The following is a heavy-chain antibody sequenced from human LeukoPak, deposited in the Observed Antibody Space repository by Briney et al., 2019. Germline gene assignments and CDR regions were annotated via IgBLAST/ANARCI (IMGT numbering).Heavy chain of an antibody. D-gene: IGHD4-23*01. Sequence: GGSLRLSCAASGFTFSDYYMSWIRQAPGKGLEWVSYISSSGSTIYYADSVKGRFTISRDNAKNSLYLQMNSLRAEDTAVYYCAGPVAKGAFDIWGQGTMVTVSS. CDR3: AGPVAKGAFDI. CDR1: GFTFSDYY. J-gene: IGHJ3*02. CDR2: ISSSGSTI. V-gene: IGHV3-11*01.